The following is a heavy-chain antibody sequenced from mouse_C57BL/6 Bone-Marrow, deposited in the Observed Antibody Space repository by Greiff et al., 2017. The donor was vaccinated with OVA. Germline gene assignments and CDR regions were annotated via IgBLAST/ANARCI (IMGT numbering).Heavy chain of an antibody. CDR1: GYAFTNYL. CDR2: INPGSGGT. CDR3: ARGLIYYDYDDYAMDY. J-gene: IGHJ4*01. D-gene: IGHD2-4*01. Sequence: VQLQQSGAELVRPGTSVKVSCKASGYAFTNYLIEWVKQRPGQGLEWIGVINPGSGGTNYNEKFKGKATLTADKSSSTAYMQLSSLTSEDSAVYFCARGLIYYDYDDYAMDYWGQGTSVTVSS. V-gene: IGHV1-54*01.